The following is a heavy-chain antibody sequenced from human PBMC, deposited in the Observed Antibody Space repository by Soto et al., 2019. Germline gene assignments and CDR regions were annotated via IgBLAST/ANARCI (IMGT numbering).Heavy chain of an antibody. CDR2: ISSSSSYI. CDR1: GFTFSSYS. J-gene: IGHJ3*02. D-gene: IGHD3-22*01. V-gene: IGHV3-21*01. Sequence: GGSLRLSCAASGFTFSSYSMNWVRQAPGKGLEWVSSISSSSSYIYYADSVKGRFTISRDNAKNSLYLQMNSLRAEDTAVYYCAREYYDSSGYHPDAFDIWGQGTMVTV. CDR3: AREYYDSSGYHPDAFDI.